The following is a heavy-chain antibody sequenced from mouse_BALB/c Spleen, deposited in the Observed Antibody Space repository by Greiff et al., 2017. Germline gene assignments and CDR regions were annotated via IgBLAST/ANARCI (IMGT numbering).Heavy chain of an antibody. CDR3: ARSKLNAMDY. J-gene: IGHJ4*01. D-gene: IGHD1-3*01. V-gene: IGHV1-69*02. Sequence: VQLQQPGAELVKPGASVKLSCKASGYTFTSYWMHWVKQRPGQGLEWIGEIDPSDSYTNYNQKFKGKATLTVDKSSSTAYMQLSSLTSEDSAVYYCARSKLNAMDYWGQGTSVTVSS. CDR2: IDPSDSYT. CDR1: GYTFTSYW.